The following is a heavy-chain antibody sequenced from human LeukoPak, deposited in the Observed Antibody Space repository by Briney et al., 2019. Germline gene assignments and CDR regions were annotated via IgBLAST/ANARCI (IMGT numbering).Heavy chain of an antibody. J-gene: IGHJ4*02. D-gene: IGHD3-22*01. CDR2: IYISGST. Sequence: PSETLSLTCTVFGGSISSYYWSWIRQPAGKGLEWIGRIYISGSTNYNPSLKSRVTMSVDTSKNQISLKLSSVTAADTAVYYCAREIGDYYDSSGYRTYYFDYWGQGTLVTVSS. V-gene: IGHV4-4*07. CDR3: AREIGDYYDSSGYRTYYFDY. CDR1: GGSISSYY.